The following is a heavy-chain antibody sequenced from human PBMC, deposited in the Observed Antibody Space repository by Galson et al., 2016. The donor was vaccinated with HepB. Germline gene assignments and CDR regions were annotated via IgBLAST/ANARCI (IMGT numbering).Heavy chain of an antibody. Sequence: SVKVSCKVSGYSLSKISIDWIRQVPGTGLEWMGRFAHEESETIYAQNFQGRVTMAADTSTDTAYMELRSLRSDDTALYYCATGAIVFDFWGQGTLVTVSS. CDR3: ATGAIVFDF. CDR2: FAHEESET. D-gene: IGHD3-16*02. J-gene: IGHJ4*02. CDR1: GYSLSKIS. V-gene: IGHV1-24*01.